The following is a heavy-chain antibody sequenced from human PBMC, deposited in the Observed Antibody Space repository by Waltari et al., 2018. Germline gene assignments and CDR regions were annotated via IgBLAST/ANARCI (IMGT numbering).Heavy chain of an antibody. Sequence: QVQLQESGPSLLKPSETLSLICTVSGGSISGFSWSWVRQPPGKGLDWIGYIYYTGSTNVNPSLKGRVTMSVDTSKNQFSLKLSSVTAADTAVYYCARGGGGDWEWFDPWGQGTLVTVSS. CDR1: GGSISGFS. CDR3: ARGGGGDWEWFDP. CDR2: IYYTGST. J-gene: IGHJ5*02. D-gene: IGHD2-21*02. V-gene: IGHV4-59*01.